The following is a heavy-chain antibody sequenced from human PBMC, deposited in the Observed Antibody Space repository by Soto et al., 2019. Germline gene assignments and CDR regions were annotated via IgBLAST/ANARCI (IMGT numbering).Heavy chain of an antibody. CDR1: GFTFSSYS. V-gene: IGHV3-30*03. CDR3: ARVGSHSWFDP. CDR2: ISYDGSNK. J-gene: IGHJ5*02. Sequence: PVGSLRLSCAASGFTFSSYSMNWVRQAPGKGLEWVAVISYDGSNKYYADSVKGRFTISRDNSKNTLYLQMNSLRAEDTAVYYCARVGSHSWFDPWGQGTLVTVSS.